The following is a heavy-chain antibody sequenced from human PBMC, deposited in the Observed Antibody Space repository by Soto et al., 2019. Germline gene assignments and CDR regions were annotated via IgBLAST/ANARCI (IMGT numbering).Heavy chain of an antibody. D-gene: IGHD2-2*03. Sequence: SVKVSCKASGCTFSSYTISWVRQAPGQGLEWMGRIIPILGIANYAQKFQGRVTITADKSTSTAYMELSSLRSEDTAVYYCARGVLDIVVWNTPQTKDAYDIWSQGTMVTVSS. CDR1: GCTFSSYT. CDR3: ARGVLDIVVWNTPQTKDAYDI. CDR2: IIPILGIA. J-gene: IGHJ3*02. V-gene: IGHV1-69*02.